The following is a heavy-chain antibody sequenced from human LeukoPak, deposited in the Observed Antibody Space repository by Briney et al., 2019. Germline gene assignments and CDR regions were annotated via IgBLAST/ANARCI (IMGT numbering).Heavy chain of an antibody. J-gene: IGHJ4*02. Sequence: GGSLRLSCAASGFTFNSYAMTWVRQAPGKGLEWVSLITGGGNTYYADSVKGRFAISRDNSKNTLYLEMNSLRAEDTAVYFCAKTYSVNVYFFDYWGQGTLVTVSS. CDR2: ITGGGNT. CDR1: GFTFNSYA. V-gene: IGHV3-23*01. CDR3: AKTYSVNVYFFDY. D-gene: IGHD5/OR15-5a*01.